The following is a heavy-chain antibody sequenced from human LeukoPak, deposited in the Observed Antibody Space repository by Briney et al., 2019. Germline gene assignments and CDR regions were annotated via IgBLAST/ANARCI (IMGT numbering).Heavy chain of an antibody. CDR1: GGSISSGGYS. J-gene: IGHJ4*02. Sequence: SETLSLTCAVSGGSISSGGYSWSWIRQPPGKGLEWIGYIYHSGSTYYNPSLKSRVTISVDRSKNQFSLKLSSVTAADTAVYYCARLSSGSYHTSFDYWGQGTLVTVSS. CDR2: IYHSGST. D-gene: IGHD3-10*01. V-gene: IGHV4-30-2*01. CDR3: ARLSSGSYHTSFDY.